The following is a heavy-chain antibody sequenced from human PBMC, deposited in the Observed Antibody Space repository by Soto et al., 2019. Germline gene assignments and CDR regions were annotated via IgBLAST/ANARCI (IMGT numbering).Heavy chain of an antibody. Sequence: PXEXLKISCKSSGYXFTSYWIGWVRQMPGKGLECMGIIYPSYSDSRYSPSFQAQVTISVDKSIRTAYLQWSSLKASDTDMYYCVRATGASTNYFDYWGQGALGTVSS. CDR2: IYPSYSDS. D-gene: IGHD7-27*01. V-gene: IGHV5-51*01. CDR1: GYXFTSYW. J-gene: IGHJ4*01. CDR3: VRATGASTNYFDY.